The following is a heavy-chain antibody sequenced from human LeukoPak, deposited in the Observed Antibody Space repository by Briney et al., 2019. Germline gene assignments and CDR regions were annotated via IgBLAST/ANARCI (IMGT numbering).Heavy chain of an antibody. CDR3: ARDFYGGRYGVDY. CDR2: IYSGGST. Sequence: GGSLRLSCAASGFTVSANCMTWVRQAPGKGLEWVSSIYSGGSTYYSDSVKGRFTISRDNSKNTLYLQMNSLRPEDTAVYYCARDFYGGRYGVDYWGQGTLVTVSS. CDR1: GFTVSANC. J-gene: IGHJ4*02. D-gene: IGHD1-26*01. V-gene: IGHV3-66*02.